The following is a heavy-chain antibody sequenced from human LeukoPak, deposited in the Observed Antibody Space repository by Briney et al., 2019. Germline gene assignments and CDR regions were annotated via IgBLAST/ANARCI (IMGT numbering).Heavy chain of an antibody. Sequence: PSETPSLTCTVSGGSISSGGYYWSWIRQHPGKGLEWIGYIYYSGSTYYNPSLKSRVTISVDTSKNQFSLKLSSVTAADTAVYYCARARSGYSGPFDYWGQGTLVTVSS. J-gene: IGHJ4*02. CDR1: GGSISSGGYY. CDR3: ARARSGYSGPFDY. V-gene: IGHV4-31*03. CDR2: IYYSGST. D-gene: IGHD5-12*01.